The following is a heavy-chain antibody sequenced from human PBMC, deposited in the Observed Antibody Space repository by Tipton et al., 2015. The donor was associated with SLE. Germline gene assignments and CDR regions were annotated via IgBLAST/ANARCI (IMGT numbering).Heavy chain of an antibody. CDR3: AKRGDWDYYFDY. V-gene: IGHV4-39*07. CDR2: IYHSGST. CDR1: GGSISSSSYY. J-gene: IGHJ4*02. D-gene: IGHD3-10*01. Sequence: TLSLTCTVSGGSISSSSYYWGWFRQPPGKGLVWIGSIYHSGSTYYNPSLTSRVTISVDTSKNQFSLKLSSVTAADTAGYYCAKRGDWDYYFDYWGQGTLVTVSS.